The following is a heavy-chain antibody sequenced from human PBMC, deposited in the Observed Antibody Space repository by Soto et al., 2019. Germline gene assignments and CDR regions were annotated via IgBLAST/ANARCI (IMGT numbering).Heavy chain of an antibody. D-gene: IGHD2-15*01. V-gene: IGHV3-33*01. CDR2: IRYDGSKK. CDR1: GFTFSSYG. Sequence: GGSLRLSCAASGFTFSSYGMHWVRQAPGKGLEWVAVIRYDGSKKYYADSVKGRFTISRDNSKNTLYLQMNSLRDEETAVYYCARDDSAVVVAATVDYWGQGTLVTVSS. CDR3: ARDDSAVVVAATVDY. J-gene: IGHJ4*02.